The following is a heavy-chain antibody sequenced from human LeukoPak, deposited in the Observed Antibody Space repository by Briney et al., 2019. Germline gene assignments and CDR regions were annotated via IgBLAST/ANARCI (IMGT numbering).Heavy chain of an antibody. J-gene: IGHJ6*03. CDR3: AKGGARPTGYYYYMDV. CDR2: ISGSGGST. CDR1: GGSFSGYY. V-gene: IGHV3-23*01. Sequence: ETLSLTCAVYGGSFSGYYWSWIRQPPGKGLEWVSAISGSGGSTYYADSVKGRFTISRDNSKNTLYLQMNSLRAEDAAVYYCAKGGARPTGYYYYMDVWGKGITVTVSS.